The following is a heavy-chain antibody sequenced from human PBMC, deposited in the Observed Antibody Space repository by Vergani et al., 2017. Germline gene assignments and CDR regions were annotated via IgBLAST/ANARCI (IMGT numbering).Heavy chain of an antibody. CDR2: IRSKAYGQAT. V-gene: IGHV3-49*03. Sequence: EVHLVESGGDLVQPGRSLRLSCTASGFTFGYYAMDWFRQAPGQGLEWVGGIRSKAYGQATIYAASVKGRFTISRDDSKSIAYLQMNILQTEDTAMYYCVRDQVTMLRGSDALDIWGQGTMVTVSS. J-gene: IGHJ3*02. CDR3: VRDQVTMLRGSDALDI. CDR1: GFTFGYYA. D-gene: IGHD3-10*01.